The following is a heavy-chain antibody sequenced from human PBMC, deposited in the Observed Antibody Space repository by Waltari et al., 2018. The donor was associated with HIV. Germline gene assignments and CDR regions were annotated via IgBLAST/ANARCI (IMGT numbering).Heavy chain of an antibody. CDR2: INPNSGGT. Sequence: QVQLVQSGAEVKKPGASVRVSCKASGYTFTGYYMHWVGQAPGQGLEWMGWINPNSGGTNYAQKFQGRVTMTRDTSISTAYMELSRLRSDDTAVYYCARSYYGSGNWFDPWGQGTLVTVSS. CDR1: GYTFTGYY. CDR3: ARSYYGSGNWFDP. D-gene: IGHD3-10*01. V-gene: IGHV1-2*02. J-gene: IGHJ5*02.